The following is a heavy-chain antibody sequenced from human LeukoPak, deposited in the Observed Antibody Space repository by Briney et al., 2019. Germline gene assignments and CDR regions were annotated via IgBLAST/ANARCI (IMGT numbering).Heavy chain of an antibody. CDR2: ITSSGSFI. CDR3: ARRTEHFDILTGYPTFDY. V-gene: IGHV3-21*01. J-gene: IGHJ4*02. CDR1: GFTFSTYN. D-gene: IGHD3-9*01. Sequence: PGGSLRLSCAASGFTFSTYNMNWVRQAPGKGLEWVSSITSSGSFIYYADSVKGRFTISRDNAKKSLYLQMNSLRAEDTAVYYCARRTEHFDILTGYPTFDYWGQGTPVTVSS.